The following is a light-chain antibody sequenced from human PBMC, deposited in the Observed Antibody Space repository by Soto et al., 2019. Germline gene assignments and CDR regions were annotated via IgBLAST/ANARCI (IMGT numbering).Light chain of an antibody. CDR2: KAS. CDR1: QSISSW. V-gene: IGKV1-5*03. CDR3: QQYNSYST. J-gene: IGKJ1*01. Sequence: DIQMTQSPSTLTASLGDRVTITCRASQSISSWLAWYQQKPRKAPKLLIYKASSLESGVPSRFSGSGSGTEFTLTISSLQPDDFATYYCQQYNSYSTFGQGTKVDIK.